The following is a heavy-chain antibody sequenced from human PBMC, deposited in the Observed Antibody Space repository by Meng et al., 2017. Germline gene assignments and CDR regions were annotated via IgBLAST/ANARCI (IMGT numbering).Heavy chain of an antibody. V-gene: IGHV4-34*01. CDR3: ARGRSGTWPWYFDL. D-gene: IGHD1-1*01. Sequence: VQLQQWGAGLLKPSETLSPTCAVYGGSFSGYYWSWIRQPPGKGLEWIGEINHSGSTNYNPSLKSRVTISVDTSKNQFSLKLSSVTAADTAVYYCARGRSGTWPWYFDLWGRGTLVTVSS. CDR1: GGSFSGYY. J-gene: IGHJ2*01. CDR2: INHSGST.